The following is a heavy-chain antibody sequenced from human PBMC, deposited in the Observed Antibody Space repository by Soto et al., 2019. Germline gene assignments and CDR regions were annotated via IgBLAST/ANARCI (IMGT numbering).Heavy chain of an antibody. Sequence: GGSLRLSCAASGFTFSSYGMHWVRQAPGKGLEWVAVISYDGSNKYYADSVKGRFTISRDNSKNTLYLQMNSLRAEDTAVYYCAKLSIAAAGTDFDYWGQGTLVTVSS. V-gene: IGHV3-30*18. CDR1: GFTFSSYG. CDR3: AKLSIAAAGTDFDY. J-gene: IGHJ4*02. CDR2: ISYDGSNK. D-gene: IGHD6-13*01.